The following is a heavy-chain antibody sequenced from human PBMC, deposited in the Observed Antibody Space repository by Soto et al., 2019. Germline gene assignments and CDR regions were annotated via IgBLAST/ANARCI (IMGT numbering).Heavy chain of an antibody. CDR3: ARYSGNYQDAFDI. V-gene: IGHV1-3*01. CDR2: INGGSGKT. D-gene: IGHD1-26*01. Sequence: QVQLVQSGAEVKKPGASVKVSCRASGFTFTLYSMHWVHQAPGQRLEWMGWINGGSGKTKYSQKFQGRVTIARDTSASTAYMEVSSLRSEDTAVYYCARYSGNYQDAFDIWGQGTMVTVSS. J-gene: IGHJ3*02. CDR1: GFTFTLYS.